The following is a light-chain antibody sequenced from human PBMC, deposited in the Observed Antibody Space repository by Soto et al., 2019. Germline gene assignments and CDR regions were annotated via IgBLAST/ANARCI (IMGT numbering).Light chain of an antibody. CDR3: QQYDNLPIT. CDR1: QDINNY. J-gene: IGKJ5*01. V-gene: IGKV1-33*01. CDR2: DAS. Sequence: DIQMTQSPSSLSASVGDRVTITCQASQDINNYLNWSQQKPGKAPSLLIYDASNLETGVPSRFSGSGSGTHFTLTISSLQPEDIGTYYCQQYDNLPITFGQGTRLEI.